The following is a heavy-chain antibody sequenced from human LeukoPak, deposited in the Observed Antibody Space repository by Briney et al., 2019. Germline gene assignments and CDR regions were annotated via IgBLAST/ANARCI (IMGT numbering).Heavy chain of an antibody. CDR1: GYTFTCYY. CDR2: INPNSGGT. J-gene: IGHJ4*02. CDR3: ARGRGDFDY. V-gene: IGHV1-2*02. Sequence: GPVKVSCKASGYTFTCYYMHWVRQAPGQGLEWMGWINPNSGGTNYAQKFQGRVTMTRDTSISTAYMELSRLRSDDTAVYYCARGRGDFDYWGQGTLVTVSS.